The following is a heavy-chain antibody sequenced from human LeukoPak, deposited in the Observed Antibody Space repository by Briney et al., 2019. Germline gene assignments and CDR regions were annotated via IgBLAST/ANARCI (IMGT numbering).Heavy chain of an antibody. J-gene: IGHJ3*02. CDR1: GDSVSSNSAA. CDR3: ARTRVFRQQLVIGAFDI. D-gene: IGHD6-13*01. Sequence: SQTLSLTCAISGDSVSSNSAAWNWIRPSPSIGLEWLGRTYYRSKWYNDYAVSVKSRITINPDTSKNQFSLQLNSVTPEDTAVYYCARTRVFRQQLVIGAFDIWGQGTMVTVSS. V-gene: IGHV6-1*01. CDR2: TYYRSKWYN.